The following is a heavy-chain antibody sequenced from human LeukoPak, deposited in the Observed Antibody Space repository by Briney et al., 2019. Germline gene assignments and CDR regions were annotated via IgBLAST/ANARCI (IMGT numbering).Heavy chain of an antibody. CDR3: ARARGTH. CDR1: GGSFSGYY. J-gene: IGHJ4*02. CDR2: INHSGIT. V-gene: IGHV4-34*01. D-gene: IGHD1-1*01. Sequence: SETLSLTCAVYGGSFSGYYWSWIRQPPGKGLEWIGEINHSGITNYNPSLKSRVTISVDTSKNQFSLKLSSVTAADTAVYYCARARGTHWGQGTLVTVSS.